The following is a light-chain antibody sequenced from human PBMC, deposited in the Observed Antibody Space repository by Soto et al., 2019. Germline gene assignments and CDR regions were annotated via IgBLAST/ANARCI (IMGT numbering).Light chain of an antibody. CDR2: EVS. Sequence: QSALPQPASVSGSPGQSITISCTGTSSDVGGYNYVSWYQQHPGKAPKLMIYEVSNRPSGVSNRFSGSKSGNTASLTISGLQAEDEADYYCSSYTSSSIDYVFGTGTKRTV. J-gene: IGLJ1*01. CDR1: SSDVGGYNY. CDR3: SSYTSSSIDYV. V-gene: IGLV2-14*01.